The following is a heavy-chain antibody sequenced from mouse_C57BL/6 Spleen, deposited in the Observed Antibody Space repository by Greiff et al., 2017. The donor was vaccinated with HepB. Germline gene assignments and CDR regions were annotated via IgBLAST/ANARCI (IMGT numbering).Heavy chain of an antibody. D-gene: IGHD1-1*01. V-gene: IGHV5-12*01. CDR2: ISNGGGST. CDR1: GFTFSDYY. CDR3: ARHDTTVVDAMDY. Sequence: EVKLMESGGGLVQPGGSLKLSCAASGFTFSDYYMYWVRQTPEKRLEWVAYISNGGGSTYYPDTVKGRFTISSDNAKNTLYLQMSRLKSEDTAMYYCARHDTTVVDAMDYWGQGTSVTVSS. J-gene: IGHJ4*01.